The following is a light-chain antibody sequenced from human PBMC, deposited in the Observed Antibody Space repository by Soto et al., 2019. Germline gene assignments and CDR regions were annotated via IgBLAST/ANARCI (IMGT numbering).Light chain of an antibody. J-gene: IGKJ4*01. V-gene: IGKV3-11*01. CDR2: AAS. CDR3: QQRSDWPPSLT. Sequence: EIVLTQSPATLSLSPGERATLSCRAIQSIGSTLSWYQQKPGQAPRLLIYAASHRATGIPTRFSGSGSGTDFILTITSLEPEDVAVYYCQQRSDWPPSLTFGGGTKVDIK. CDR1: QSIGST.